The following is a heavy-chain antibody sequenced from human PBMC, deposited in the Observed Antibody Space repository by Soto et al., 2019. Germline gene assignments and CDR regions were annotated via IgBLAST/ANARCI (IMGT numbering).Heavy chain of an antibody. D-gene: IGHD6-6*01. CDR1: GYTFTSYY. V-gene: IGHV1-8*01. CDR3: ARGREPYSSSSSGFYYYMDA. J-gene: IGHJ6*03. Sequence: ASVKVSCKASGYTFTSYYINWVRQATGQGLEWMGWMNPNSGNTGYAQKFQGRVTMTRNTSISTVYMELSSLRSEDTAVYYCARGREPYSSSSSGFYYYMDAWGKGTTVTVSS. CDR2: MNPNSGNT.